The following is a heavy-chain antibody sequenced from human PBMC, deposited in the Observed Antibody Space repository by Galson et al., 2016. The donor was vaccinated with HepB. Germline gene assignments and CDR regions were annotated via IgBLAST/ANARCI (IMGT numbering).Heavy chain of an antibody. CDR3: GRESDEDGWFDP. CDR2: VFSSGKT. CDR1: GDSVSSGSKY. J-gene: IGHJ5*02. Sequence: ETLSLTCTVSGDSVSSGSKYWTWIRQPPGKGLEWIGYVFSSGKTDYNPSLKSRVTISADTSKNQFCLRLTSVAAADTGGYYCGRESDEDGWFDPWGLGALVSCPS. V-gene: IGHV4-61*01.